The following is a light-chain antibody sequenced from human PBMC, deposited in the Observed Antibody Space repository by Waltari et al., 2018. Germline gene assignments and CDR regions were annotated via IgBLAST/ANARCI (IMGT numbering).Light chain of an antibody. CDR3: SSYSDTDTLL. Sequence: QSALTQPASVSGSPGQSITISCTGASNDIGIYKYVSWYQQHPGRAPKLLIYEVTHRPSGISNRFSGSKSGNTASLTISGLQAEDEGDYYCSSYSDTDTLLFGGGTRLTVL. V-gene: IGLV2-14*01. J-gene: IGLJ3*02. CDR1: SNDIGIYKY. CDR2: EVT.